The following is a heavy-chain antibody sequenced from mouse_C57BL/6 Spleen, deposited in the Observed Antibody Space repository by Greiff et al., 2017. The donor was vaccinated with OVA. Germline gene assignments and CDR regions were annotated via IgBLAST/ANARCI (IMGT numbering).Heavy chain of an antibody. Sequence: DVMLVESGGGLVKPGGSLKLSCAASGFTFSSYAMSWVRQTPEKRLEWVATISDGGSYTYYPDNVKGRFTISRDNAKKNLYLQKSHLKSEDTARYYCAREPLDDWGKGTTLTVAS. V-gene: IGHV5-4*01. J-gene: IGHJ2*01. CDR1: GFTFSSYA. CDR3: AREPLDD. D-gene: IGHD6-1*01. CDR2: ISDGGSYT.